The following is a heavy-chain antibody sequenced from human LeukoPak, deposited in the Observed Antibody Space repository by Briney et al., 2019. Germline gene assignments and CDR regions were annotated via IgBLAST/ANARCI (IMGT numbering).Heavy chain of an antibody. D-gene: IGHD4-11*01. V-gene: IGHV4-34*01. Sequence: SETPSLTCALYGGSFSGYYWSWIRQPPGKGLEWIGEINHSGSTNYNPSLKSRVTISVDTSKNQFSLKLSSVTAADTAVYYCARGYYSNPDYWGQGTLVTVSS. CDR3: ARGYYSNPDY. CDR1: GGSFSGYY. CDR2: INHSGST. J-gene: IGHJ4*02.